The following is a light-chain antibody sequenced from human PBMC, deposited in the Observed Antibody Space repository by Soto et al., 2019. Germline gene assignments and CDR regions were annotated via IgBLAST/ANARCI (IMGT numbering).Light chain of an antibody. CDR2: GAS. J-gene: IGKJ1*01. CDR3: QQYNSYLWT. Sequence: EIVLTQSPGTLSLSPGERATLSCRASQSVSSSYLAWYQQKPGQAPRLLIYGASSRATGIPDRFSGSGSGTDFTLTISSLQPDDFATYYCQQYNSYLWTFGQGTKVDI. V-gene: IGKV3-20*01. CDR1: QSVSSSY.